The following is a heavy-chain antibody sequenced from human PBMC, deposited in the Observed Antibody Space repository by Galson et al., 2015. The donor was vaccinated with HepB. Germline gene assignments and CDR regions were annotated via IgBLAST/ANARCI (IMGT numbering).Heavy chain of an antibody. J-gene: IGHJ4*02. V-gene: IGHV3-30*18. Sequence: SLRLSCAASGFTFRSYGMHWVRQAPGKGLEWVAVISYDGSHKYYADSVKGRFTISRDNSKNTLHLQMNSLRAEDTAVYYCAKDSHGLVTDFHYWGQGTLVTVSS. CDR1: GFTFRSYG. CDR2: ISYDGSHK. CDR3: AKDSHGLVTDFHY. D-gene: IGHD5-18*01.